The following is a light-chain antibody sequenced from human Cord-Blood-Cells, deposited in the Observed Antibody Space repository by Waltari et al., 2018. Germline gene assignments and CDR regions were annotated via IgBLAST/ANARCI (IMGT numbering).Light chain of an antibody. Sequence: EIVLTQSPGPLSLPPGERATLSCRASQRVSSSYLAWYEQKPGQAHRLLIYGASSRATGIPDRFSGSGSGTDFTLTISRLEPEDFAVYYCQQYGSSPTFGQGTKLEIK. V-gene: IGKV3-20*01. CDR2: GAS. J-gene: IGKJ2*01. CDR3: QQYGSSPT. CDR1: QRVSSSY.